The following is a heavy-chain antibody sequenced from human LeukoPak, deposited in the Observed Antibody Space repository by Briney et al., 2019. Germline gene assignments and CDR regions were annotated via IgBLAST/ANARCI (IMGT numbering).Heavy chain of an antibody. D-gene: IGHD1-14*01. CDR2: IYSGGIT. Sequence: GGSLRLSCAASGFTVSSNYMSWVRQAPGKGLEWVSVIYSGGITYYADSVKGRFTISRDNSKNTLYLQMNSLRAEDTAVYHCARDRRTGRRIGYYYYMDVWGKGTTVTVSS. V-gene: IGHV3-66*02. CDR1: GFTVSSNY. CDR3: ARDRRTGRRIGYYYYMDV. J-gene: IGHJ6*03.